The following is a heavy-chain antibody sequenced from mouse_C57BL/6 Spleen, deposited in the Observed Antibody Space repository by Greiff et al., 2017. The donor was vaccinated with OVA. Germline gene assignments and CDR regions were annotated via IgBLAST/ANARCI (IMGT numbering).Heavy chain of an antibody. Sequence: LMKPGASVKLSCKATGYTFTGYWIEWVKQRPGHGLEWIGEILPGSGSTNYNEKFKGKATFTADTSSNTAYMQLSSLTTEDSAIYYCAIGGYYGSSYDWYFDVWGTGTTVTVSS. V-gene: IGHV1-9*01. CDR2: ILPGSGST. J-gene: IGHJ1*03. CDR3: AIGGYYGSSYDWYFDV. D-gene: IGHD1-1*01. CDR1: GYTFTGYW.